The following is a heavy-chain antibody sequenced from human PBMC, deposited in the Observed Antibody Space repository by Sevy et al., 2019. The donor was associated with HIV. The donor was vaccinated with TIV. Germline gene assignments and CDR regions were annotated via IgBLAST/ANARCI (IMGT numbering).Heavy chain of an antibody. CDR3: ARAYSSGWYDY. J-gene: IGHJ4*02. D-gene: IGHD6-19*01. CDR2: IGTAGDT. V-gene: IGHV3-13*01. Sequence: GGSLRLSCTVSGFIFSNFAMHWVRQATGKGLEWVSAIGTAGDTYYPGSVKGRFTISRENAKNSLYLQMNSLRVGDTAVYYCARAYSSGWYDYWGQGTLVTVSS. CDR1: GFIFSNFA.